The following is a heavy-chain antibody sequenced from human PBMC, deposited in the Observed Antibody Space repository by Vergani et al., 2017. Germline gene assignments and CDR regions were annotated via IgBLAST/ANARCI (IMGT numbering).Heavy chain of an antibody. CDR2: ISSNVGGT. CDR1: GFTFRYFN. V-gene: IGHV3-48*01. CDR3: ARGAKMGLAY. D-gene: IGHD2-8*01. Sequence: DVQLVESGGGLVQPGGSLRLSCAASGFTFRYFNMIWVRQAPGKGLEWISYISSNVGGTDYADSVKGRFTISRDNAKNSLYLQMSSLTIEDTAVYYCARGAKMGLAYWCQGTLVTVSS. J-gene: IGHJ4*02.